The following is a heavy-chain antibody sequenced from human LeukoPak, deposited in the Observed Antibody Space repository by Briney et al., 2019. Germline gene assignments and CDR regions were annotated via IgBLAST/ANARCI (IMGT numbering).Heavy chain of an antibody. CDR2: INPNSGGT. Sequence: GASVKVSCKASGYTFTGYYIHWVRQAPGQGLEWMGWINPNSGGTNYAQKFQGRFTMTRDTSINTAYMELNRLTSDDTAIYYCARDIRSIDWYFDLWGRGTLVTVSS. V-gene: IGHV1-2*02. CDR3: ARDIRSIDWYFDL. CDR1: GYTFTGYY. D-gene: IGHD3-16*02. J-gene: IGHJ2*01.